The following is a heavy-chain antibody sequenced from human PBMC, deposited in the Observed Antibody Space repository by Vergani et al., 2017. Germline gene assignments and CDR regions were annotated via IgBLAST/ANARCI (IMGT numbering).Heavy chain of an antibody. CDR1: GFTFSGSA. J-gene: IGHJ4*02. Sequence: EVQLVESGGGLVQPGGSLKLSCAASGFTFSGSAMHWVRQASGKGLEWVGRIRSKANSYATAYAASVKGRFTISRDDSKNTAYLQMNSLRAEDTAVYYCAREGYSSSWTPSDYWGQGTLVTVSS. V-gene: IGHV3-73*02. CDR3: AREGYSSSWTPSDY. D-gene: IGHD6-13*01. CDR2: IRSKANSYAT.